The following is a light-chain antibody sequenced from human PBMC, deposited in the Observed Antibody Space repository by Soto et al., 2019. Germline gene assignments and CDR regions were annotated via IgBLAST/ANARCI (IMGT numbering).Light chain of an antibody. Sequence: DIQMTQSPSTLSASVGDRVPITCRASQSISSWLPWYQQKPGKAPKVLIYKASSLQSGVPSRFCGSGSGTDFTLTISSRQPDDFATDYCLQYDYYPYTFGQGTELEIK. CDR1: QSISSW. CDR2: KAS. J-gene: IGKJ2*01. V-gene: IGKV1-5*03. CDR3: LQYDYYPYT.